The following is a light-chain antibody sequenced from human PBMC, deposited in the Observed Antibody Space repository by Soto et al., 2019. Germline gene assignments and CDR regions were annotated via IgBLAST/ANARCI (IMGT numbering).Light chain of an antibody. J-gene: IGLJ2*01. CDR3: SSYSTTSALV. CDR1: SADIGAFNY. V-gene: IGLV2-14*03. CDR2: DVS. Sequence: QSALTQPASVSGSPGQSITISCAGTSADIGAFNYVPWYQHHPGKAPKLLIYDVSDRPSGVSTRFSASKSANTASLTISGLQADDEGDYYCSSYSTTSALVFGGGTKVTVL.